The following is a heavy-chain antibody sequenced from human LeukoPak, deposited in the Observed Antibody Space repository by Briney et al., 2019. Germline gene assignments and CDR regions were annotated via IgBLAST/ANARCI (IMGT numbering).Heavy chain of an antibody. J-gene: IGHJ4*02. Sequence: GGSLRLSCAASGFTFSVYSMNWVRQPPGMGLEWVSYITSNSATIQYADSVKGRFTISRDNAKNSLSLQMNSLRGEDTAVYYCARSVGGHFDYWGQGMLVTVSS. V-gene: IGHV3-48*01. CDR3: ARSVGGHFDY. CDR1: GFTFSVYS. D-gene: IGHD3-16*01. CDR2: ITSNSATI.